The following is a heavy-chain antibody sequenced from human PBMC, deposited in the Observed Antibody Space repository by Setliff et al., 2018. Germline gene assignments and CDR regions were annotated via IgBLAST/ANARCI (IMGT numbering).Heavy chain of an antibody. Sequence: ASVKVSCKASGYIFTSYGISWVRQAPGQGLEWMGWISSYNGKTNYAQKFQGRVTMTRDTSTSTVYMEVSSLRSEDTAVYYCARDRYYNSWSGTSITAPHDAFDIWGQGTMVTVS. J-gene: IGHJ3*02. CDR3: ARDRYYNSWSGTSITAPHDAFDI. CDR1: GYIFTSYG. D-gene: IGHD3-3*01. V-gene: IGHV1-18*01. CDR2: ISSYNGKT.